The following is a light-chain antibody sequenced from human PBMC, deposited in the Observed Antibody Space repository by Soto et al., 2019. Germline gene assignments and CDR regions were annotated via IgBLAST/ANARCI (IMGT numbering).Light chain of an antibody. CDR1: SSDIGGYNY. Sequence: QSVLTQPASVSGSPGQSITISCTGTSSDIGGYNYVSWYQQHPGKAPKLMIYDVSDRPSGVSNRFSGSKSGNTASLTISGRQAEDEADYYCGSYASRNPVLFGGGTKLTVL. CDR2: DVS. J-gene: IGLJ2*01. CDR3: GSYASRNPVL. V-gene: IGLV2-14*03.